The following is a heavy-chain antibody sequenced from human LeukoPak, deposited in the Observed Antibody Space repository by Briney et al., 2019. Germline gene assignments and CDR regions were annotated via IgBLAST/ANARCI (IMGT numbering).Heavy chain of an antibody. CDR1: GGTFSSYA. CDR2: IIPIFGSA. D-gene: IGHD3-9*01. Sequence: ASVKVSCKASGGTFSSYAISWVRQAPGQGLEWMGGIIPIFGSANYAQKFQGRVTITATESTSTAYMELSSLRSEHTAVYYCASKLRYFDWPGLGYWGQGTLVTASS. J-gene: IGHJ4*02. V-gene: IGHV1-69*13. CDR3: ASKLRYFDWPGLGY.